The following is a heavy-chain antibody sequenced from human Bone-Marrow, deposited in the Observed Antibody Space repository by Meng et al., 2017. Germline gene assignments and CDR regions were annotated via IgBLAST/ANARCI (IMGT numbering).Heavy chain of an antibody. CDR2: MNPNSGNT. J-gene: IGHJ6*02. V-gene: IGHV1-8*03. CDR3: ARMDAYDYVWGSYRYTKRYYYYGMDV. Sequence: ASVKVSCKASGYTFTSYDINWVRQATGQGLEWMGWMNPNSGNTGYAQKFQGRVTITRNTSISTAYMELSSLRSEDTAVYYCARMDAYDYVWGSYRYTKRYYYYGMDVWGQGTTVTVSS. D-gene: IGHD3-16*02. CDR1: GYTFTSYD.